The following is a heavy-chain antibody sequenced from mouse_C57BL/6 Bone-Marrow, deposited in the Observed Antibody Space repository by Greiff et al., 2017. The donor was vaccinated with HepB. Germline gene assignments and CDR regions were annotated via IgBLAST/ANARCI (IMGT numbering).Heavy chain of an antibody. D-gene: IGHD1-1*01. CDR3: ARGFYYRFAY. CDR1: GYTFTSYW. Sequence: QVQLQQPGAELVMPGASVKLSCKASGYTFTSYWMHWVKQRPGQGLEWIGEIDPSDSYTNYNQKFKGKSTLTVDKSSSTAYMQLSSLTSEDSAVYYCARGFYYRFAYWGRGTRVTVTA. V-gene: IGHV1-69*01. J-gene: IGHJ3*01. CDR2: IDPSDSYT.